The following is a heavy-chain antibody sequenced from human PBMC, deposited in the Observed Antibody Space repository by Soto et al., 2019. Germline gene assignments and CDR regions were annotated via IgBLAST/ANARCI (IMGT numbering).Heavy chain of an antibody. CDR2: IVVGSGNT. CDR1: GFTFTSSA. D-gene: IGHD2-8*01. Sequence: QMQLVQSGPEVKKPGTSVKVSCKASGFTFTSSAVQWVRQARGQRLEWIGWIVVGSGNTNYAQKFQERVTFTRDTSTSTAYMELSSLRSEDTAVYYCAAVSVSTQYYFDYWGQGTLVTVSS. J-gene: IGHJ4*02. V-gene: IGHV1-58*01. CDR3: AAVSVSTQYYFDY.